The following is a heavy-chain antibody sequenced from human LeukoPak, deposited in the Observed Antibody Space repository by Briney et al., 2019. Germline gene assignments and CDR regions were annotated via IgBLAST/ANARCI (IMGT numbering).Heavy chain of an antibody. CDR3: ARLYGDYDDY. J-gene: IGHJ4*02. CDR2: INHSGST. CDR1: GGSFSGYF. Sequence: SETLSLTRAVYGGSFSGYFWSWIRQPPGKGLEWIGEINHSGSTNYNPSLKSRVTISVDTTKNQFSLKLSSVTAADTAVYYCARLYGDYDDYWGQGTLVTVSS. D-gene: IGHD4-17*01. V-gene: IGHV4-34*01.